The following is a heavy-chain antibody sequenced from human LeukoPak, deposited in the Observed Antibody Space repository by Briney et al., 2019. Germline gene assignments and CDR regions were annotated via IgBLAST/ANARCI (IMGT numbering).Heavy chain of an antibody. J-gene: IGHJ4*02. CDR2: ISPGGSDT. D-gene: IGHD2-15*01. Sequence: PGGSLRLSCAASGFTFNSYAMSWVRQAPGKGLEWVSAISPGGSDTYYADSVRGRFTISRDNSKNTLYLQMNSLRAEDTALYYCAGGGGWYWGQGTLVTVSS. V-gene: IGHV3-23*01. CDR1: GFTFNSYA. CDR3: AGGGGWY.